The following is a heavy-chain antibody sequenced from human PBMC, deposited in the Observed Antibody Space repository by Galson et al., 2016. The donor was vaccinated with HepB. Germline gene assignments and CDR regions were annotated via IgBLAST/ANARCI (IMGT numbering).Heavy chain of an antibody. CDR3: AKGGYCSRARCPGRNWFDP. J-gene: IGHJ5*02. CDR2: ITYSGGDT. CDR1: GFTFGDYA. D-gene: IGHD2-15*01. Sequence: SLRLSCAASGFTFGDYAMSWVRQAPGKGLERVSTITYSGGDTYYADSVKGRFTISRDNSKNTLYLQMNSLRGEDTAVYSCAKGGYCSRARCPGRNWFDPWGQGTLVTVSS. V-gene: IGHV3-23*01.